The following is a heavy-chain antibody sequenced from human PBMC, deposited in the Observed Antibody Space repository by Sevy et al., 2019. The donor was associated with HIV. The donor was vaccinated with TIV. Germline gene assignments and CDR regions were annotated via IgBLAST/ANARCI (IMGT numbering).Heavy chain of an antibody. V-gene: IGHV4-34*01. CDR3: ARDAYCSSTSCPPRFDP. CDR1: GGSFSGYY. D-gene: IGHD2-2*01. J-gene: IGHJ5*02. CDR2: INHSGST. Sequence: SETLSLTCAVYGGSFSGYYWRWIRQPPGKGLEWIGEINHSGSTNYNPSLKSRVIISVDTSKNQFSLKLSSVTAADTAVYYCARDAYCSSTSCPPRFDPWGQGTLVTVSS.